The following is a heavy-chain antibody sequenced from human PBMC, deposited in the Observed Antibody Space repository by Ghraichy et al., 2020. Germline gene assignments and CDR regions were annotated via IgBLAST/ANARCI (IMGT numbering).Heavy chain of an antibody. D-gene: IGHD4-17*01. Sequence: SETLSLTCTVSGGSISSCSYYWGWIRQPPGKGLEWIGSIYYSGSTYYNPSLKSRVTISVDTSKNQFSLKLSSVTAADTAVYYCARVRGYGDYGVSYYFDYWGQGTLVTVSS. CDR1: GGSISSCSYY. CDR2: IYYSGST. J-gene: IGHJ4*02. V-gene: IGHV4-39*01. CDR3: ARVRGYGDYGVSYYFDY.